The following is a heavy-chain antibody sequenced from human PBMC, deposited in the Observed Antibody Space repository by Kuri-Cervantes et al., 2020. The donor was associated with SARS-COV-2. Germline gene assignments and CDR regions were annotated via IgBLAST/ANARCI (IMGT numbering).Heavy chain of an antibody. CDR1: GFTFSGSA. D-gene: IGHD1-26*01. CDR2: IRSKANSYAT. CDR3: TRHVRVGVVGATPENDY. J-gene: IGHJ4*02. V-gene: IGHV3-73*01. Sequence: GGSLRLSCAASGFTFSGSAMHWVRQASGKGLEWVGRIRSKANSYATAYAASVKGRFTISRDDSKNTAYLQMNSLKTEDTAVYYCTRHVRVGVVGATPENDYWGQGTLVTVSS.